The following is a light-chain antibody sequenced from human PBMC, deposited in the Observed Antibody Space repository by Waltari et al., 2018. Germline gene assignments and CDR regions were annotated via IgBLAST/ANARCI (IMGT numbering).Light chain of an antibody. CDR3: SSYTSGSTLVI. CDR2: DVN. J-gene: IGLJ2*01. CDR1: SSDVGGYKY. Sequence: QSALTQPASVSGSPGQSITISCTGTSSDVGGYKYVSWYQQYPGKAPKLMISDVNHRPSGVSDRVSGSKSGNTASLTISGLQAEDEADYYCSSYTSGSTLVIFGGGTKLTVL. V-gene: IGLV2-14*01.